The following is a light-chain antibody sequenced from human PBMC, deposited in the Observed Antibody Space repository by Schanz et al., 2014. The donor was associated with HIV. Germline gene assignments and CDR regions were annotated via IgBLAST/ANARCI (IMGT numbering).Light chain of an antibody. J-gene: IGLJ2*01. Sequence: QSVLTQPASMSGSPGQSITISCTGTSGDIGPYDYVSWYQQHPGQAPKLLIYDVTDRPSGISNRFSGSKSGYTASLTISGLQAEDEAEYFCSSYTTGSTVVFGGGTKVTVL. CDR1: SGDIGPYDY. CDR2: DVT. V-gene: IGLV2-14*03. CDR3: SSYTTGSTVV.